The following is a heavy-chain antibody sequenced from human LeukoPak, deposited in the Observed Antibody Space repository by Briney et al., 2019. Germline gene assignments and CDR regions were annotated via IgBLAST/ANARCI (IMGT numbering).Heavy chain of an antibody. D-gene: IGHD3-10*01. V-gene: IGHV3-7*01. J-gene: IGHJ4*02. CDR1: GFTFSSYW. CDR2: IKQDGSEK. CDR3: ARATRNTMVRGAPGYFDY. Sequence: EGSLRLSCAASGFTFSSYWMSWVRQAPGKGLEWVANIKQDGSEKYYVDSVKGRFTISRDNAKNSLYLQMNSLRVEDTAVYYCARATRNTMVRGAPGYFDYWGQGTLVTVSS.